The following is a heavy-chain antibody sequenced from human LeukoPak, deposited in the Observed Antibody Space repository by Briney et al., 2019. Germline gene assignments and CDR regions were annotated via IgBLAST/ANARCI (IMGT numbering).Heavy chain of an antibody. D-gene: IGHD2-2*01. CDR3: ARGGRGYCSSTSCYAGPLGY. CDR1: GFTFSSYG. Sequence: GGSLRLSCAASGFTFSSYGMHWVRQAPGKGLEWVAVIWYDGSNKYYADSVKGRFTISRDNSKNTLYLQMNSLRAEDTAVYYWARGGRGYCSSTSCYAGPLGYWGQGTLVTVSS. J-gene: IGHJ4*02. V-gene: IGHV3-33*01. CDR2: IWYDGSNK.